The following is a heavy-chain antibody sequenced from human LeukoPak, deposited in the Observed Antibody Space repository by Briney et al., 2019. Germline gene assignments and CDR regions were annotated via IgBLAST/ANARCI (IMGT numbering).Heavy chain of an antibody. Sequence: GASVKVSCKASGYTFTGYYMHWVRQAPGQGLEWMGWINPNSGGTNYAQKFQGWVTMTRDTSISTAYMELSRLRSDDTAVYYCARGPRRYGSYARYYFDYWGQGTLVTVSS. J-gene: IGHJ4*02. D-gene: IGHD1-26*01. CDR1: GYTFTGYY. V-gene: IGHV1-2*04. CDR3: ARGPRRYGSYARYYFDY. CDR2: INPNSGGT.